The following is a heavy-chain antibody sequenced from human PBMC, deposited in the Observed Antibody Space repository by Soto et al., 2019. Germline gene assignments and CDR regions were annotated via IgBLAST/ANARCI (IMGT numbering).Heavy chain of an antibody. Sequence: EAQVLESGGGLVQPGGSLRLSCAASGFTFSSYAMNWVRQSPGKGLEWVGSIRGSGSSAYYPDSVEGRFTISRDNSKNTLYLQMNSLRAEDTAVYYCAKRGGDYDSRYHYYMDVWGKGTTVTVSS. V-gene: IGHV3-23*01. D-gene: IGHD3-16*01. CDR3: AKRGGDYDSRYHYYMDV. CDR2: IRGSGSSA. CDR1: GFTFSSYA. J-gene: IGHJ6*03.